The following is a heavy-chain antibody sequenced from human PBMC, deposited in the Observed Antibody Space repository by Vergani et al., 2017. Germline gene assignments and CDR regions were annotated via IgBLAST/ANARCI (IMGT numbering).Heavy chain of an antibody. CDR1: GYSFTTYW. CDR2: IYPGDSDT. CDR3: AKARDPNCKGGNCYSYYYGLDL. V-gene: IGHV5-51*01. D-gene: IGHD2-15*01. Sequence: EVQLVQSGAEVKKPGESLKISCKGSGYSFTTYWIGWVRQMPGKGLEWMGIIYPGDSDTRYSPSFQGQVTISADKSISTAYLQWSSLKASDTAMYYCAKARDPNCKGGNCYSYYYGLDLWGQGTTVTVSS. J-gene: IGHJ6*02.